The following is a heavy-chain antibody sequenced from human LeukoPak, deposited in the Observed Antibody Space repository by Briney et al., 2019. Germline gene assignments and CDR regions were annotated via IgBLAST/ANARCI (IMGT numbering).Heavy chain of an antibody. D-gene: IGHD4-4*01. CDR2: IYHSGST. V-gene: IGHV4-30-2*01. CDR1: GGSISSGGYS. J-gene: IGHJ5*02. Sequence: PSETLSLTCAVSGGSISSGGYSWSWIRQPPGKGLEWIGYIYHSGSTYYNPSLKSRVTISVDRSKNQFSLKLSSVTAADTAVYYCARGAVTPGSWFDPWGQGTLVTVSS. CDR3: ARGAVTPGSWFDP.